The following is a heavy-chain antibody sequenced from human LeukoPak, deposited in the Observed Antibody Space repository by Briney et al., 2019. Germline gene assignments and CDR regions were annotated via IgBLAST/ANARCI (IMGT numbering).Heavy chain of an antibody. D-gene: IGHD6-19*01. CDR3: ARVYSSGWYYFDY. CDR2: IYADGST. CDR1: GFTVRSTY. V-gene: IGHV3-53*01. J-gene: IGHJ4*02. Sequence: GGSLRLSCAASGFTVRSTYMSWVRQAPGKGLEWVSVIYADGSTYYADSVKGRFTISRDNSKNTMSFQMNGLRAEDTAVYYCARVYSSGWYYFDYWGQGTLVTVSS.